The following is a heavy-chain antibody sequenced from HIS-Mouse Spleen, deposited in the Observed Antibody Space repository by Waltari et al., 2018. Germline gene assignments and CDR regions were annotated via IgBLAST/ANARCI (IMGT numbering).Heavy chain of an antibody. V-gene: IGHV4-39*07. Sequence: QLQLQESGPGLVKPSETLSLTCTVSGGSISSSSYYWGWIRQPPGKGLEWIGSIYYSGRTYCNPSLKSRVTISVDTSKNQFSLKLSSVTAADTAVYYCARDPHLSYYFDYWGQGTLVTVSS. CDR1: GGSISSSSYY. CDR2: IYYSGRT. J-gene: IGHJ4*02. CDR3: ARDPHLSYYFDY.